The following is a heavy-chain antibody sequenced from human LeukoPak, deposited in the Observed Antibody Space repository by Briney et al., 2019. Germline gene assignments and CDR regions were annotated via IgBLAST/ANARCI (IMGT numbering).Heavy chain of an antibody. D-gene: IGHD3-16*01. V-gene: IGHV4-4*07. CDR2: IHTSGTT. CDR1: GGSMSSYY. J-gene: IGHJ5*02. CDR3: ARGDYYDGGGRNWFDP. Sequence: SETLSLTCTVSGGSMSSYYWSLIRQPAGKGPEWIGRIHTSGTTYYSPSLKSRVTMSVDTSKNQFSLRLTSVTAADTAIYYCARGDYYDGGGRNWFDPWGQGTLVTVSS.